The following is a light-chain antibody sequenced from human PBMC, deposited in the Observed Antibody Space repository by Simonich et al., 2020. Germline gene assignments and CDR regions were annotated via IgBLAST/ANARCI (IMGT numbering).Light chain of an antibody. J-gene: IGKJ2*01. CDR3: QQYYSTPYT. V-gene: IGKV4-1*01. Sequence: DIVMTQSPDSLAVSLGERANINCKSSQSVLYSSNNKNYLAWYQQKPGQTPKLLIYWESTRESGVPDRFSGSGSGTDFTLTISSLQAEDVAVYYCQQYYSTPYTFGQGTKLEIK. CDR2: WES. CDR1: QSVLYSSNNKNY.